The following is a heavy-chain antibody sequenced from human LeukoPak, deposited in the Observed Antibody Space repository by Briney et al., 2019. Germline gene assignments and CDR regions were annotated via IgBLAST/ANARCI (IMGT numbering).Heavy chain of an antibody. D-gene: IGHD3-10*01. CDR2: ISTYNGNT. V-gene: IGHV1-18*01. CDR1: GYTFTSYG. J-gene: IGHJ4*02. Sequence: ASVKVSCKASGYTFTSYGISWVRQAPGQGLEWMGWISTYNGNTNYAQKLQGRVTMTTDTSTSTAYMELRSLRSDDTAVYYCARAHVVRGVIIVDYWGQGTLVTVSS. CDR3: ARAHVVRGVIIVDY.